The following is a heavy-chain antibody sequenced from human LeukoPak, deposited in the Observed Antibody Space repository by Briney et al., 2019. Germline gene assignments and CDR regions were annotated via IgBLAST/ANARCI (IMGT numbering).Heavy chain of an antibody. CDR1: GSTFGDYA. V-gene: IGHV3-49*04. CDR3: TRDAKADILTGYYSYYYGMDV. CDR2: IRSKAYGGTT. J-gene: IGHJ6*04. D-gene: IGHD3-9*01. Sequence: GGSLRLSCTASGSTFGDYAMSWVRQAPGKGLEWVGFIRSKAYGGTTEYAASVKGRFTISRDDSKSIAYLQMNSLKTEDTAVYYCTRDAKADILTGYYSYYYGMDVWGKGTTVTVSS.